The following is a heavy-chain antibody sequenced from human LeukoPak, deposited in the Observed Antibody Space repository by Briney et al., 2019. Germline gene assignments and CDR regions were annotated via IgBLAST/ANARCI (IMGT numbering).Heavy chain of an antibody. CDR3: ARSTSGTFDH. J-gene: IGHJ4*02. V-gene: IGHV3-48*01. D-gene: IGHD5/OR15-5a*01. CDR1: GFTFSIYS. CDR2: ITSGRRTI. Sequence: GGSLRLSCAASGFTFSIYSMNWVRQAPGKGLEWVSYITSGRRTISYADPVKGRFTISRDNGKRLLYLQMDSLRAGDTAVYYCARSTSGTFDHWGQGMLVTVSS.